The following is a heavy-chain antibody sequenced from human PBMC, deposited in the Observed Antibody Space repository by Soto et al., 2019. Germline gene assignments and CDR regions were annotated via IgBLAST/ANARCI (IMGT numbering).Heavy chain of an antibody. CDR2: ISYDGSNK. CDR3: ASLELRYFDWLFTFDS. Sequence: GGSLRLSCAASGFTFSSYAMHWVRQAPGKGLEWVAVISYDGSNKYYADSVKGRFTISRDNSKNTLYLQMNSLRAEDTAVYYCASLELRYFDWLFTFDSWGQGTLVTVSS. V-gene: IGHV3-30-3*01. D-gene: IGHD3-9*01. J-gene: IGHJ4*02. CDR1: GFTFSSYA.